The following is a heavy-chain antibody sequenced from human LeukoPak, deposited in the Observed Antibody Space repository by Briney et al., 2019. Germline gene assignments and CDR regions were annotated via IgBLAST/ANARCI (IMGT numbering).Heavy chain of an antibody. CDR3: ARVQLADPGGNYAFDI. J-gene: IGHJ3*02. D-gene: IGHD4-23*01. CDR2: IYPGDSDT. Sequence: GESLKISCKGSGYIFTNFWIGWVRQMPGKGLEWMGIIYPGDSDTRYSPSFQGQVTISADKSIRTAYLQWSSLKASDTAMYYCARVQLADPGGNYAFDIWGPGTMVTVSS. V-gene: IGHV5-51*01. CDR1: GYIFTNFW.